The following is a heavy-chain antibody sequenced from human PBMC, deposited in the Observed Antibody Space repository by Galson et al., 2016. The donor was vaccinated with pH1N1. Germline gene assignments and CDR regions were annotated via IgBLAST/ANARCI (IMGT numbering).Heavy chain of an antibody. CDR2: INPNSGGT. J-gene: IGHJ2*01. Sequence: SVKVSCKASGYTSTGYYIHWVRQAPGQGLVWMGCINPNSGGTNYAQNFQDRVTMTWDTSITTAYMELSRLRSDDTAMFYCARARDWYFDVWGRGTLVSVSS. CDR3: ARARDWYFDV. V-gene: IGHV1-2*02. CDR1: GYTSTGYY.